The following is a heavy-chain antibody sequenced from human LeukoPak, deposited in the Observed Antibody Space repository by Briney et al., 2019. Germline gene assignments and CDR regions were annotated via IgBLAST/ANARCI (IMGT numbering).Heavy chain of an antibody. CDR2: FDPEDGET. V-gene: IGHV1-24*01. D-gene: IGHD3-9*01. J-gene: IGHJ4*02. Sequence: ASVKVSCKVSGYTLTELSMHWVRQAPGKGLEWMGGFDPEDGETIYAQKFQGRVTMTEDTSTDTAYMELSSLRSEDTAVYYCATGLQYFDWPDYWGQGTLVTVSS. CDR1: GYTLTELS. CDR3: ATGLQYFDWPDY.